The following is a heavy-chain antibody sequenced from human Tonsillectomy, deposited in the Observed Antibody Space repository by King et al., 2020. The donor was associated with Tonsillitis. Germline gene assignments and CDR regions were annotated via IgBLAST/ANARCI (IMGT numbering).Heavy chain of an antibody. CDR1: GYTFTSYY. CDR2: INPSGGST. J-gene: IGHJ4*02. CDR3: ARKVGRMGDY. Sequence: QLVQSGAEVKKPGASVKVSCKASGYTFTSYYMHWVRLAPGQGLEWMGIINPSGGSTSYAQKSQGRVTMTRDTSTSTVYMELSSLRSEDTAVYYCARKVGRMGDYWGQGTLVTVSS. V-gene: IGHV1-46*01. D-gene: IGHD2-15*01.